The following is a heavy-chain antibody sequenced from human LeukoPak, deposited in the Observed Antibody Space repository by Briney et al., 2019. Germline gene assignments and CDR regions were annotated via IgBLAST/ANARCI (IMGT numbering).Heavy chain of an antibody. D-gene: IGHD3-10*01. V-gene: IGHV1-69*13. J-gene: IGHJ4*02. CDR3: ASGSVHGSGSYSLDY. CDR1: GGTFSSYA. CDR2: IIHIFGTA. Sequence: GASVKVSCTASGGTFSSYAISWVRQAPGQGLEWMGGIIHIFGTANYAQKFQGRVTITADESTSTAYMELSSLRSEDTAVYYCASGSVHGSGSYSLDYWGQGTLVTVSS.